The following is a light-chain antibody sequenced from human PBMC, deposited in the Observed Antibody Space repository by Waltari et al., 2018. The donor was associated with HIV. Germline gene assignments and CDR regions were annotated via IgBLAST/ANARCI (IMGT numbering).Light chain of an antibody. CDR2: GAS. V-gene: IGKV1-39*01. Sequence: DIQLPQSPSSLSESVGHRVTITCRASQSINNFLNWYQQKPGKAPKLLIYGASRLHSGVPSRFSGSGSGTDFTLTVHSLQPEDFATYYCQQSYTTRWTFGLGTKVEMK. J-gene: IGKJ1*01. CDR3: QQSYTTRWT. CDR1: QSINNF.